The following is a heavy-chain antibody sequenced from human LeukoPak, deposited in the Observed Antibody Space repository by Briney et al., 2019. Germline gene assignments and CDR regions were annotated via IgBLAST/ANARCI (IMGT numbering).Heavy chain of an antibody. CDR3: ARSQTKEPFFDY. CDR2: IYTSGST. V-gene: IGHV4-4*07. Sequence: SETLSLTCTVSGGSISSYYWSWIRQPAGKGLEWIGRIYTSGSTNYNPSLKSRVTMSVDTSKNQFSLKLSSVTAADTAMYYCARSQTKEPFFDYWGQGTLVTVSS. D-gene: IGHD1-7*01. J-gene: IGHJ4*02. CDR1: GGSISSYY.